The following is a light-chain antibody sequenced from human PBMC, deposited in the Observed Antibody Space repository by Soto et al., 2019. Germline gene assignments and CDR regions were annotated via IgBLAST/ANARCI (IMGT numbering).Light chain of an antibody. CDR3: QQYHNLPIT. J-gene: IGKJ5*01. CDR2: DAS. Sequence: DIQRTQSPSSLSASVGDRFTITCQASQDISSSLNWYQQKPGKAPKLLIYDASNLETGVPSRFSGSGSGTDFTFTISSLQPEDIGTYYCQQYHNLPITFGQGTRLEIK. V-gene: IGKV1-33*01. CDR1: QDISSS.